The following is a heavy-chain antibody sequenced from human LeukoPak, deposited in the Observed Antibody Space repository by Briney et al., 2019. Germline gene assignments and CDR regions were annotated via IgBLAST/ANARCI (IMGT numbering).Heavy chain of an antibody. CDR3: ARDPIYGSGGGGAFDI. Sequence: SETLCLTCAVSVGAISSVYRSGVRQRPGEGGECVWDITQSGSTNYTPSLKSRVTISADTSKNQFSLKLSSVTAADTAVYYCARDPIYGSGGGGAFDIWGQGTMVTVSS. V-gene: IGHV4-59*01. J-gene: IGHJ3*02. CDR2: ITQSGST. CDR1: VGAISSVY. D-gene: IGHD3-10*01.